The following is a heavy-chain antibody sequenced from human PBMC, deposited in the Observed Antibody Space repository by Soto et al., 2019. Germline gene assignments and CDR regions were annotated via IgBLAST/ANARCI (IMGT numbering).Heavy chain of an antibody. J-gene: IGHJ6*02. V-gene: IGHV3-30*18. CDR2: ISYDGSNK. CDR3: AKCEYSSSFGRMDV. D-gene: IGHD6-6*01. Sequence: QVQLVESGGGVVQPGRSLRLSCAASGFTFSSYGMHWVRQAPGKGLEWVAVISYDGSNKYYADSVKGRFTISRDNSKNTLYLQMNSLRAEDTAVYYCAKCEYSSSFGRMDVGGQVTTVTVSS. CDR1: GFTFSSYG.